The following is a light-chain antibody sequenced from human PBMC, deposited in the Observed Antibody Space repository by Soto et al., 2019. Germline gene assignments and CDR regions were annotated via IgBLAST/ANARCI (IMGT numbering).Light chain of an antibody. CDR1: QSVRTY. J-gene: IGKJ4*01. CDR2: DAS. CDR3: QQRINWRST. Sequence: EIVMTQSPATLSVSPGERATLSCRASQSVRTYVAWYQQKAGQAPRLLIYDASNRATGIPARFSGSGSGTDFTLTISSLEHEDFEVYFCQQRINWRSTLGGGTKVDIK. V-gene: IGKV3-11*01.